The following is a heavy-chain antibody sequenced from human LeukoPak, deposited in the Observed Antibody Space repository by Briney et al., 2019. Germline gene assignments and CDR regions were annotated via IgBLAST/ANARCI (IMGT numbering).Heavy chain of an antibody. V-gene: IGHV4-38-2*02. CDR2: IYHSGRT. CDR1: GSSISSGYY. J-gene: IGHJ4*02. CDR3: ARGKDSSSPIDY. D-gene: IGHD6-6*01. Sequence: SETLSLTCTVSGSSISSGYYWGWIRLPPGKGLEWIGSIYHSGRTYYNPSLKSRVTRSVDTSKKRCSLKLSSVTAADTAVYYCARGKDSSSPIDYWGQGTLVTVSS.